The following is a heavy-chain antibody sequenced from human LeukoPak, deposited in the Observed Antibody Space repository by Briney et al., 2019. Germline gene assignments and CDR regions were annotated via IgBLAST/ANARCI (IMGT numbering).Heavy chain of an antibody. CDR1: GYTLTELS. CDR2: FDPEDGET. CDR3: ARGSYYDFWSGYYSHERTDY. D-gene: IGHD3-3*01. Sequence: ASVKVSCKVSGYTLTELSMHWVRQAPGKGLEWMGGFDPEDGETIYAQKFQGRVTMTRNTSISTAYMELSSLRSEDTAVYYCARGSYYDFWSGYYSHERTDYWGQGTLVTVSS. J-gene: IGHJ4*02. V-gene: IGHV1-24*01.